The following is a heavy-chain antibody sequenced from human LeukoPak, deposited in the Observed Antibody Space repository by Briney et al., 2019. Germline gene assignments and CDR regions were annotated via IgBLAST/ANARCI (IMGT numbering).Heavy chain of an antibody. D-gene: IGHD2-15*01. V-gene: IGHV1-18*01. J-gene: IGHJ3*02. CDR1: GYTFSNYG. CDR2: ISAYNGDT. Sequence: ASVKVSCKASGYTFSNYGISWVRQAPGQGLEWMGWISAYNGDTNYAQKLQGRLTTTTDTSTSTAYMELRSLRSDDTAVYFCARDSGLKDCSGVSCYRAFDIWGQGTMITASS. CDR3: ARDSGLKDCSGVSCYRAFDI.